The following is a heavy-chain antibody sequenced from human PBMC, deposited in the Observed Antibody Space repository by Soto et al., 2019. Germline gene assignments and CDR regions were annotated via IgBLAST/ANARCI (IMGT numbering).Heavy chain of an antibody. CDR1: GGSISSYY. J-gene: IGHJ5*02. CDR2: IYYSGST. D-gene: IGHD4-17*01. CDR3: ARTLFTYGNWFDP. V-gene: IGHV4-59*01. Sequence: QVQLQESGPGLVKPSEPLSLTCTVSGGSISSYYWCWIRQPPGKGLEWIGYIYYSGSTNYYPSLKSRVTISVDTSKNQFSLKLSSVTAADTAVYYCARTLFTYGNWFDPWGQGTLVTVSS.